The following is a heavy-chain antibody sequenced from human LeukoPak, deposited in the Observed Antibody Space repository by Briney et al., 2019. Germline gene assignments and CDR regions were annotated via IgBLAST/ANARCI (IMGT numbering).Heavy chain of an antibody. CDR2: IYYSGST. D-gene: IGHD1-26*01. Sequence: SSEALSLTCTVSGGSISSYYWSWIRQPPGKGLEWIGYIYYSGSTNYNPSLKSRVTISVDTSKNQFSLKLSSVTAADTAVYYCARAYYPRAFDIWGQGTMVTVSS. CDR3: ARAYYPRAFDI. J-gene: IGHJ3*02. V-gene: IGHV4-59*01. CDR1: GGSISSYY.